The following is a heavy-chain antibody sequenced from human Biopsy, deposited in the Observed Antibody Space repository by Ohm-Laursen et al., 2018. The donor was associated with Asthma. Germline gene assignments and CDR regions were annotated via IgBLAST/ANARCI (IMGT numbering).Heavy chain of an antibody. CDR3: ESDFRKDYVRYNFQF. CDR2: HNHGEGGT. J-gene: IGHJ4*02. CDR1: GYSLTDLS. V-gene: IGHV1-24*01. Sequence: ASVKASCKISGYSLTDLSMGWVRQAPGQGLEWMGGHNHGEGGTVNAPRFQGRVTMTEDTSTDTAYMELSSLSSDDPAVYYCESDFRKDYVRYNFQFWGQGTLVTVSS. D-gene: IGHD4-17*01.